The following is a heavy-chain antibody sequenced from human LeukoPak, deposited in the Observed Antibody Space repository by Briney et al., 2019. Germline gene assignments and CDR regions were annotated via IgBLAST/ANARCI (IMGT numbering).Heavy chain of an antibody. V-gene: IGHV4-59*01. CDR2: IYYSGST. D-gene: IGHD6-19*01. J-gene: IGHJ4*02. CDR3: ARALAVAGRFYFDY. Sequence: SETLSLTCTVSGGSISSYYWSWIRQPPGKGLEWIGYIYYSGSTNYNPSLKSRVTISVDTSKNQFSLKLSSVTAADTAVYYCARALAVAGRFYFDYWGQGTLVTVSS. CDR1: GGSISSYY.